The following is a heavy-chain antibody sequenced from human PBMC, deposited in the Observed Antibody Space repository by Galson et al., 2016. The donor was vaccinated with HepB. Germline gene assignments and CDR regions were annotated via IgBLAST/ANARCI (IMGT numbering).Heavy chain of an antibody. V-gene: IGHV3-33*01. CDR2: IWYDGNNE. D-gene: IGHD5-12*01. Sequence: SLRLSCAASGFTFSSYGMHWVRQAPGEGLEWVSVIWYDGNNEDYADSVRGRFSISRDNSRNTVYLQMNSLRAEDTAVYYCARDPHQGGYAPDYWGQGTLVTVSS. J-gene: IGHJ4*02. CDR1: GFTFSSYG. CDR3: ARDPHQGGYAPDY.